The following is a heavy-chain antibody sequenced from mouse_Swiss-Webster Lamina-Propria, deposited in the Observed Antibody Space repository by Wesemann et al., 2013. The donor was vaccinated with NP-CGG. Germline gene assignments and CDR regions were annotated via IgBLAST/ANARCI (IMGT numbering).Heavy chain of an antibody. Sequence: EYAGYISYSGSTYYNPSLKSRISITRDTSKNQYYLQLNSVTTEDTATYYCARYTTVVATGFDYWGQGTTLTVSS. CDR3: ARYTTVVATGFDY. J-gene: IGHJ2*01. CDR2: ISYSGST. D-gene: IGHD1-1*01. V-gene: IGHV3-8*02.